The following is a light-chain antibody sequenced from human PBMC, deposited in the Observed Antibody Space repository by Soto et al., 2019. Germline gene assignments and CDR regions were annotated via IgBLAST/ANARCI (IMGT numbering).Light chain of an antibody. J-gene: IGLJ2*01. V-gene: IGLV2-23*02. CDR2: EVS. CDR3: CSYATPRL. Sequence: QSALTQPASVSGSTGQSITISCTGTSSDVGSYNLVSWYQQHPGKAPKLIIYEVSERPSGVSHRFSGSKTGNTASLTISGLQGEDAADYYCCSYATPRLFGGGNKLTVL. CDR1: SSDVGSYNL.